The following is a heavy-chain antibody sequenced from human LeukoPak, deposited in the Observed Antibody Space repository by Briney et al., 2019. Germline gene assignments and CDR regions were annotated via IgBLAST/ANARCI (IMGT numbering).Heavy chain of an antibody. J-gene: IGHJ2*01. CDR2: INHSGST. CDR1: GXSFSGYY. CDR3: ARGQSGTAIPRAGRYFDL. D-gene: IGHD5-18*01. V-gene: IGHV4-34*01. Sequence: SETLSLTCAVYGXSFSGYYGSWIRQPPGKGLEWIGEINHSGSTNYNPSLKSRVTISVDTSKNQFSLKLSSVTAADTAVYYCARGQSGTAIPRAGRYFDLWGRGTLVTVSS.